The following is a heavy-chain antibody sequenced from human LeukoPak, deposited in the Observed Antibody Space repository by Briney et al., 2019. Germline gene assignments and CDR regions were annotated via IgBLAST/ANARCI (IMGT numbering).Heavy chain of an antibody. J-gene: IGHJ3*02. V-gene: IGHV3-23*01. CDR3: AKSITAAGTYAFDI. D-gene: IGHD6-13*01. Sequence: GGSLRLSCAASGFLVSSNYMSWVRQAPGKGLEWVSAMRGNGGSTEYVDSVRGRFIISRDNSRNTLYLQMNSLRAEDTAVYYCAKSITAAGTYAFDIWGQGTVVTVSS. CDR1: GFLVSSNY. CDR2: MRGNGGST.